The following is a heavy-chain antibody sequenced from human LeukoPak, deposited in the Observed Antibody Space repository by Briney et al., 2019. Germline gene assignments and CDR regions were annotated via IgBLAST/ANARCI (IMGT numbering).Heavy chain of an antibody. CDR3: ASAGAVNWGSATYYSDY. CDR2: MNSNSGGT. Sequence: ASVKVSCKASGYTFTGYYMHWVRQAPGQGLEWMGWMNSNSGGTNYAQKFQGRVTMTRDTSISTLYMEVSRLRSDDTAVYYCASAGAVNWGSATYYSDYWGQGTLVTVSS. J-gene: IGHJ4*02. CDR1: GYTFTGYY. V-gene: IGHV1-2*02. D-gene: IGHD7-27*01.